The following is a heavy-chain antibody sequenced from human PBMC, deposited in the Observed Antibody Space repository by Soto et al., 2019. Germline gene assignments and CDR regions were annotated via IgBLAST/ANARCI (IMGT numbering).Heavy chain of an antibody. CDR1: GGSVNSDTYY. Sequence: SETLSLTCSVSGGSVNSDTYYWSWVRQLPGKGLEWIGYIYYTESTYYNPTLRSRVTISLDTSKNQFSLKLSSVTAADTAVYYCARYCSGGSCYMSYFDYWGQGTLVTVSS. CDR2: IYYTEST. D-gene: IGHD2-15*01. V-gene: IGHV4-31*03. CDR3: ARYCSGGSCYMSYFDY. J-gene: IGHJ4*02.